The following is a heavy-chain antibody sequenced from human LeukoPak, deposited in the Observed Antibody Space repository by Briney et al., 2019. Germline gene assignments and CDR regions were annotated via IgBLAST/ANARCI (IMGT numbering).Heavy chain of an antibody. CDR1: GFTVSSNY. CDR2: IYPNGNT. Sequence: GGSLRLSCAASGFTVSSNYMNWVRQAPGKGLERVSMIYPNGNTFYTDSVKGRFTISTDNSKNTLDLQMSSLKAEDTAVYYCARRGHGYGSPFDYWGQGTLVTVSS. J-gene: IGHJ4*02. V-gene: IGHV3-66*04. CDR3: ARRGHGYGSPFDY. D-gene: IGHD5-18*01.